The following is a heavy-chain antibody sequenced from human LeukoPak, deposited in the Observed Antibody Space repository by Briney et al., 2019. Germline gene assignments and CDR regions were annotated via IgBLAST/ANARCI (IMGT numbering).Heavy chain of an antibody. Sequence: ASVKVSCKASGGTFSSYAISWVRQAPGQGLEWMGSIIPICGTANYAQKFQGRVTITTDESTSTAYMELSSLRSEDTAVYYCASYCSGGSCYHTDYWGQGTLVTVSS. CDR1: GGTFSSYA. CDR3: ASYCSGGSCYHTDY. V-gene: IGHV1-69*05. D-gene: IGHD2-15*01. J-gene: IGHJ4*02. CDR2: IIPICGTA.